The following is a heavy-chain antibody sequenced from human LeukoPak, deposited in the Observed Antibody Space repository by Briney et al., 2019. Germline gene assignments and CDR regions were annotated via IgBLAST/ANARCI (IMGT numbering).Heavy chain of an antibody. V-gene: IGHV1-46*01. J-gene: IGHJ4*02. Sequence: ASVKVSCKASGYTFTSYYIHWVRQAPGQGLEWMGIINPSVGSTSYAQKFQGRVTMTRDTSTSTVYMELSSLRSEDTAVYYCARIYYDSSGYNYFDYWGQGTLVTVSS. D-gene: IGHD3-22*01. CDR2: INPSVGST. CDR3: ARIYYDSSGYNYFDY. CDR1: GYTFTSYY.